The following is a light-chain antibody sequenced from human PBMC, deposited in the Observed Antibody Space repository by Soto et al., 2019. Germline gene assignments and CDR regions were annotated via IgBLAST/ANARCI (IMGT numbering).Light chain of an antibody. CDR3: QYYDSSLSAGV. V-gene: IGLV1-40*01. Sequence: QSVLTQPPSVSGAPGQRVTISCTESSSNIGAGYDVHWYQQLPGTAPKLLIYGNSNRPSGVPDRFSGSKSGTSASLAITGLQAEDEADYYCQYYDSSLSAGVFGGGTKLTVL. CDR2: GNS. J-gene: IGLJ3*02. CDR1: SSNIGAGYD.